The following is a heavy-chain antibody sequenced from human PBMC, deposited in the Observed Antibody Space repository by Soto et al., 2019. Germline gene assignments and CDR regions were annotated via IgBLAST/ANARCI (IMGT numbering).Heavy chain of an antibody. CDR3: ARVNYGNYAIDY. Sequence: SETLSLTCTVSSGSVSTARSYWSWIRQPPGKGLEWIGDIYYSGSTNYSPSLKSRVTISVDRSKNQFSLKLSSVTAADTAMYYCARVNYGNYAIDYWGQGTLGTVS. CDR2: IYYSGST. V-gene: IGHV4-61*01. D-gene: IGHD4-17*01. J-gene: IGHJ4*02. CDR1: SGSVSTARSY.